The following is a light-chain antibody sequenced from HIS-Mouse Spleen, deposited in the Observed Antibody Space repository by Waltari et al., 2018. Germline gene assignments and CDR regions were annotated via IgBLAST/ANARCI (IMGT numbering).Light chain of an antibody. V-gene: IGLV3-21*03. CDR2: DDS. Sequence: SYVLTQPPSVSVAPGKTARITCGGNNIGSESVHWYQQKPGQAPVLVVYDDSDRPSGFPGRFSGSNSWNTATLTISRVEAGDEADYYCQVWDSSSDHVVFGGGTKLTVL. CDR1: NIGSES. CDR3: QVWDSSSDHVV. J-gene: IGLJ2*01.